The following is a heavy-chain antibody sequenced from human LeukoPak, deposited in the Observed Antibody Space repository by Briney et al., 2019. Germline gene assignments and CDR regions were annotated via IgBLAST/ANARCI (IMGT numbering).Heavy chain of an antibody. D-gene: IGHD1-1*01. CDR1: GYSFTSHW. Sequence: GESLKISCKGSGYSFTSHWIGWVRQMPGKGLEWMGIIYPGDSDTKYSPSFQGQVTISTDESISTAYLQWSSLKASDTAMYYCAKRGGTGAPFYGMDVWGQGTTVTVSS. CDR2: IYPGDSDT. CDR3: AKRGGTGAPFYGMDV. V-gene: IGHV5-51*01. J-gene: IGHJ6*02.